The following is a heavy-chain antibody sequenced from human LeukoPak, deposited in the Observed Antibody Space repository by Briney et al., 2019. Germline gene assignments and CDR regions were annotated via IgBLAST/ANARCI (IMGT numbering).Heavy chain of an antibody. D-gene: IGHD3-10*01. CDR1: GGSISPYY. CDR2: IYYTGSGST. Sequence: SETLSLTCTVSGGSISPYYWSWIRQPPGKGLEWIGYIYYTGSGSTSHNPSLKSRVTISVDRSKNQFSLKLSSVTAADTAVYYCARVHIGSGAGDYWGQGTLVTVSS. CDR3: ARVHIGSGAGDY. V-gene: IGHV4-59*12. J-gene: IGHJ4*02.